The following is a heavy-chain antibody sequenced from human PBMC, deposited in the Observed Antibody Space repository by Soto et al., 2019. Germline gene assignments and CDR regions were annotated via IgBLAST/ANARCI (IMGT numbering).Heavy chain of an antibody. Sequence: PSETLSLTCSVSGDSISSSSQYWGWIRQPPGKGLEWIGSIHYSGASYYNPSLKSRVTIFVDTSKNQFILKLSSVTAADTTVYFCARHWSAGSSMPWGQGTLVTAPQ. CDR3: ARHWSAGSSMP. D-gene: IGHD3-3*01. J-gene: IGHJ5*02. CDR1: GDSISSSSQY. CDR2: IHYSGAS. V-gene: IGHV4-39*01.